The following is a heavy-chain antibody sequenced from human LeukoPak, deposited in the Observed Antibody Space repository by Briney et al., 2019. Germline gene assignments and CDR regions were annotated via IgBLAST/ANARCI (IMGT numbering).Heavy chain of an antibody. CDR2: ISYNGGT. J-gene: IGHJ3*02. Sequence: SETLSLTCTVSGGSISGSSDHWGWIRQPPGKGLEWIGTISYNGGTSYNPSLRSRVSISVDTSRNQFSLKLSYVTAADTAIYYCARITDRTIFGEIMHGFDIWGQGTPVTVSS. CDR1: GGSISGSSDH. D-gene: IGHD3-3*01. V-gene: IGHV4-39*01. CDR3: ARITDRTIFGEIMHGFDI.